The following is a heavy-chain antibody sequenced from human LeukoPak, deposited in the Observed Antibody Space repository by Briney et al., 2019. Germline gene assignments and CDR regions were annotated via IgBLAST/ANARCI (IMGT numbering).Heavy chain of an antibody. CDR3: AKELRYTWGTGITMIAGAFDI. J-gene: IGHJ3*02. CDR1: GFTFSSYA. CDR2: ISGSGGST. Sequence: GGSLRLSCAASGFTFSSYAMSWVRQAPGEGLEWVSAISGSGGSTYYADSVKGRFTISRDDSKNTLYLQMNSLRAEDTAVYYCAKELRYTWGTGITMIAGAFDIWGQGTMVTVSS. D-gene: IGHD3-22*01. V-gene: IGHV3-23*01.